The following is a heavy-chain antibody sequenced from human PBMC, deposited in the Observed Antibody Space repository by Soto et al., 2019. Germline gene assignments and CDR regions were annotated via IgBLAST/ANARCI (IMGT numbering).Heavy chain of an antibody. Sequence: GSLRLSCAASGFTFSSYAMSWVRQAPGKGLEWVSAISGSGGSTYYADSVKGRFTISRDNSKNTLYLQMNSLRAEDTAVYYCAKDGGWDKRLDYWGQGTLVTVSS. D-gene: IGHD1-1*01. J-gene: IGHJ4*02. V-gene: IGHV3-23*01. CDR1: GFTFSSYA. CDR3: AKDGGWDKRLDY. CDR2: ISGSGGST.